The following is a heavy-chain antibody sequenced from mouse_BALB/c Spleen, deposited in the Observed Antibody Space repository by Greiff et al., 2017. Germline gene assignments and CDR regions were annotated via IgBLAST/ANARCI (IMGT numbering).Heavy chain of an antibody. Sequence: DVQLQESGAELVRSGASVKLSCTASGFNIKDYYMHWVKQRPEQGLEWIGWIDPENGDTEYAPKFQGKATMTADTSSNTAYLQLSSLTSEDTAVYYCNAKYGNTGYFDVWGAGTTVTVSS. CDR1: GFNIKDYY. D-gene: IGHD2-10*02. V-gene: IGHV14-4*02. J-gene: IGHJ1*01. CDR2: IDPENGDT. CDR3: NAKYGNTGYFDV.